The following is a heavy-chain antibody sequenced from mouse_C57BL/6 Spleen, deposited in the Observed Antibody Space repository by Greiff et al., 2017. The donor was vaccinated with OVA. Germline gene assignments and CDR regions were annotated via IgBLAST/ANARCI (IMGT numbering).Heavy chain of an antibody. V-gene: IGHV5-6*01. J-gene: IGHJ4*01. D-gene: IGHD4-1*01. CDR2: LSSGGSYP. Sequence: EVKLVESGGDLVKPGGSLKLSCAASGFTFSSYGMSWVRQTPDTRLEWVATLSSGGSYPYYPDSVKGRFTISRDNAKNTLYLQMSSLKSEDTAMYYCARLKLTGNYYAMDYWGQGTSVTVSS. CDR1: GFTFSSYG. CDR3: ARLKLTGNYYAMDY.